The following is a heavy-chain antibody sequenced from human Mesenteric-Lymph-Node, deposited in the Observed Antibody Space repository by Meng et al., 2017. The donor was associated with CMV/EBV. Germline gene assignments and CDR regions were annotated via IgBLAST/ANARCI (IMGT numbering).Heavy chain of an antibody. CDR3: VKTGLDTGHWEVLAY. J-gene: IGHJ4*02. D-gene: IGHD5-18*01. Sequence: GGSLRLSCAASGFTFGDYGMHWVRQAPGKGLKWVAFIRSDTGNTYYGDSVRGRFTISRDNSKSTVYLQLNSLRTEDTAVYYCVKTGLDTGHWEVLAYWGQGTLVTVSS. CDR2: IRSDTGNT. CDR1: GFTFGDYG. V-gene: IGHV3-30*02.